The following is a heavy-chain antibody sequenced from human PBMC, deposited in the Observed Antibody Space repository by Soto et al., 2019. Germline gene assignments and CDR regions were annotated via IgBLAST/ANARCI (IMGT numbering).Heavy chain of an antibody. Sequence: ASVKVSCKASGYTFTSYDINWVRQATGQGLEWMGWMNPNSGNTGYAQKFQGRVTMTRNTSISTAYMELSSLRSEDMAVYYCARGPDVDIVATNDAFDIWGQGTMVTVSS. D-gene: IGHD5-12*01. J-gene: IGHJ3*02. V-gene: IGHV1-8*01. CDR1: GYTFTSYD. CDR3: ARGPDVDIVATNDAFDI. CDR2: MNPNSGNT.